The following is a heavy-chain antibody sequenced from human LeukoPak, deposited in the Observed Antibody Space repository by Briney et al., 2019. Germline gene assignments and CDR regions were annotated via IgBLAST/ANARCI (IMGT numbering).Heavy chain of an antibody. CDR2: IYTSGST. V-gene: IGHV4-4*07. J-gene: IGHJ3*02. Sequence: PSETLSLTCTVSGGSISSYYWSWIRQPAGKGLEWIGRIYTSGSTNYNPSLTSRVTMSVDTSKNQFSLKLTSVTAADTAVYYCARDGGIVVPAAPAVFDIWGQGTMVTVSS. CDR1: GGSISSYY. CDR3: ARDGGIVVPAAPAVFDI. D-gene: IGHD2-2*01.